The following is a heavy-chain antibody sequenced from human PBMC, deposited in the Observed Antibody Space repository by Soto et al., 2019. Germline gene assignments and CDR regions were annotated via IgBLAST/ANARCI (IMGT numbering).Heavy chain of an antibody. V-gene: IGHV3-33*01. CDR2: IWYDGTNK. CDR3: ARDRRVLIPAAPDFCDL. D-gene: IGHD3-16*01. Sequence: QVQLVESGGGVVQPGRSLRLSCAASGFLFRSSGMHWVRQAPGKRLEWVAVIWYDGTNKYYADSVKGRFTISRDNSKNTLYLQMNSLRAEDTAVYYCARDRRVLIPAAPDFCDLWGQGTLVTVSS. CDR1: GFLFRSSG. J-gene: IGHJ5*02.